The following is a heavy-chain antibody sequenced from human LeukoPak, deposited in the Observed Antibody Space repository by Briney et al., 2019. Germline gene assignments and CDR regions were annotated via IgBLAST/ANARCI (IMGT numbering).Heavy chain of an antibody. CDR1: GGSISSYY. CDR3: ARMRLGYCSSTTCYNYYYYMDV. CDR2: IYYSGST. J-gene: IGHJ6*03. V-gene: IGHV4-59*01. D-gene: IGHD2-2*01. Sequence: KPSETLSLTCTVSGGSISSYYWSWIRQPPGKGLEWIGYIYYSGSTNYNPSLKSRVTISVDTSKNQFSLRLSSVTAADTAVYYCARMRLGYCSSTTCYNYYYYMDVWGKGTTVTVSS.